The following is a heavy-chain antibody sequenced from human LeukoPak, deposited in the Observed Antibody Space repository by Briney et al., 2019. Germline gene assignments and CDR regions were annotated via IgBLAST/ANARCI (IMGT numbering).Heavy chain of an antibody. CDR1: GGTFSSYA. V-gene: IGHV1-69*06. D-gene: IGHD3-3*01. Sequence: GASVKVSCKASGGTFSSYAIGWVRQAPGQGLEWMGGIIPIFGTANYAQKFQGRVTITADKSTSTAYMELSSLRSEDTAVYYCARDRGFLEYDNWFDPWGQGTLVTVSS. CDR3: ARDRGFLEYDNWFDP. J-gene: IGHJ5*02. CDR2: IIPIFGTA.